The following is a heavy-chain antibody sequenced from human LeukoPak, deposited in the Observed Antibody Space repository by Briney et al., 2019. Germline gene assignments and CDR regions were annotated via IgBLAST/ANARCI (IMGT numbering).Heavy chain of an antibody. V-gene: IGHV4-39*07. CDR1: GGSISSSSYY. Sequence: SETLSLTCTVSGGSISSSSYYWGWIRQPPGKGLEWIGSIYYSGSTYYNPSLKSRVTISVDTSKNQFSLKLSSVTAADTAVYYCARENSGWSRDLDYWGQGTLVTVSS. J-gene: IGHJ4*02. CDR3: ARENSGWSRDLDY. D-gene: IGHD6-19*01. CDR2: IYYSGST.